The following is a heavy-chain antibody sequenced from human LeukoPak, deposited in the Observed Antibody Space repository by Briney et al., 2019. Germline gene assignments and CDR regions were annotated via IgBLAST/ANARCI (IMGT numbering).Heavy chain of an antibody. V-gene: IGHV4-4*07. D-gene: IGHD3-3*01. Sequence: SETLSLTCAVYGGSFSGNYWIWIRQPAGKGLEWIGRIYTSGSTNYNPSLKSRVTMSVDTSKNQFSLKLSSVTAADTAVYYCARDSAEFRWSGYGAPQAYYYYMDVWGKGTTVTVSS. J-gene: IGHJ6*03. CDR1: GGSFSGNY. CDR2: IYTSGST. CDR3: ARDSAEFRWSGYGAPQAYYYYMDV.